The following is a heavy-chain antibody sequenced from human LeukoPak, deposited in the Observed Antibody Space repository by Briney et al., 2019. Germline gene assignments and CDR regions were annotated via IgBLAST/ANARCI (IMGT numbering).Heavy chain of an antibody. V-gene: IGHV4-39*07. Sequence: SSETLSLTCTVSGGSISSSSYYWGWIRQPPGKGLEWIGSIYYSGSTYYNPSLKSRVTISVDTSKNQFSLKLSSVTAADTAVYYCARDHNPYGDYETWGQGTLVTVSS. CDR3: ARDHNPYGDYET. D-gene: IGHD4-17*01. J-gene: IGHJ5*02. CDR2: IYYSGST. CDR1: GGSISSSSYY.